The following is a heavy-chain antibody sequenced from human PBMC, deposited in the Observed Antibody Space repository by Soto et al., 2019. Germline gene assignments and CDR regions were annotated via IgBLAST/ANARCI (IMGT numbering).Heavy chain of an antibody. CDR2: ISAYKGNT. CDR1: GYSFTSYG. Sequence: ALGKVSCKASGYSFTSYGISWVRQAPGQGLEWMGWISAYKGNTNYAQKPQGRVTMTTDTSKSRAYMELRSLRSDDTAVYYCARVTIPLVWLVPPFDYWGQGPQVTLSS. J-gene: IGHJ4*02. D-gene: IGHD6-19*01. V-gene: IGHV1-18*04. CDR3: ARVTIPLVWLVPPFDY.